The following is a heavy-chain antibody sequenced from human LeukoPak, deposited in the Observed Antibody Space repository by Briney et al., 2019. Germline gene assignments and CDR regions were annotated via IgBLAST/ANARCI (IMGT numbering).Heavy chain of an antibody. CDR1: GFTFSNYA. CDR3: AKGDFYGSGRDYYYYMDV. J-gene: IGHJ6*03. Sequence: GGSLRLSCAASGFTFSNYAMTWVRQPPGKGLESVSSISSSGDSTYYADSVKGRSTISRDNSKTTLYLQMNSLRAEDTAVYNCAKGDFYGSGRDYYYYMDVWGKGTTVTISS. D-gene: IGHD3-10*01. CDR2: ISSSGDST. V-gene: IGHV3-23*01.